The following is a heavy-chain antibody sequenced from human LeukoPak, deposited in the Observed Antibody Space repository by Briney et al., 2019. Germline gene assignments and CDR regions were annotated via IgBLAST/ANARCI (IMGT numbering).Heavy chain of an antibody. J-gene: IGHJ6*03. CDR3: ARAAGYDILTGYPDCYYYYMDV. D-gene: IGHD3-9*01. CDR2: ISSSSSYI. V-gene: IGHV3-21*01. CDR1: GFTFSSYS. Sequence: GGSLRLSCAASGFTFSSYSMNWVRQAPGKGLEWVSSISSSSSYIYYADSVKGRFTISRDNAKNSLYLQMNSLRAEDTAVYYCARAAGYDILTGYPDCYYYYMDVWGKGTTVTVSS.